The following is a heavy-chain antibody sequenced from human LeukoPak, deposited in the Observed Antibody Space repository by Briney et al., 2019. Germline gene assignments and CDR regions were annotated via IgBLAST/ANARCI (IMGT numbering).Heavy chain of an antibody. J-gene: IGHJ4*02. V-gene: IGHV3-30-3*01. CDR2: ISYDGSNK. D-gene: IGHD2-2*01. Sequence: GGSLRLSCAASRFTFSSYAMNWVRRAPGKGLEWVAVISYDGSNKYYADSVKGRFTISRDNSKNTLYLQMNSLRAEDTAVYYCARVIPGDGSTSLIDYWGPGTLVTVSS. CDR3: ARVIPGDGSTSLIDY. CDR1: RFTFSSYA.